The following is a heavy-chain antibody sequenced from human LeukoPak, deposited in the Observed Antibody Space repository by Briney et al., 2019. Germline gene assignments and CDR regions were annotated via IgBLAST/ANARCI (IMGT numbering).Heavy chain of an antibody. D-gene: IGHD6-19*01. V-gene: IGHV3-53*01. CDR3: ARSYDSGWYGMSLGY. CDR2: IYSGGST. CDR1: GFSVSSNY. Sequence: PGGSLRLSCAASGFSVSSNYMTWVRQAPGKGLEWVSVIYSGGSTYYADSVKGRFTISRDNSENTVYLQMNSLRAEDTAVYYCARSYDSGWYGMSLGYWGQGTLVTVST. J-gene: IGHJ4*02.